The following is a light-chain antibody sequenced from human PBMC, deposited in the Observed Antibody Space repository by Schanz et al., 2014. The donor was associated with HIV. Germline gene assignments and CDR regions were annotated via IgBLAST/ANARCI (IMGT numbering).Light chain of an antibody. CDR2: SAS. Sequence: EIVLTQSPGTLSLSPGERATLSCRASQSVGSNYLAWYQQKPGQSPRLLIYSASSRATGIPDRFSGSGSGTDFTLTISRLEPEDFATYYCQQCVTYPYTFGQGTKLEIK. CDR3: QQCVTYPYT. J-gene: IGKJ2*01. V-gene: IGKV3-20*01. CDR1: QSVGSNY.